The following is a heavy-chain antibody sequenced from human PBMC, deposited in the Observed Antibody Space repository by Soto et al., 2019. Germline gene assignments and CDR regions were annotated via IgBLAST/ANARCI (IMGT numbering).Heavy chain of an antibody. CDR1: GFTFSTHS. D-gene: IGHD5-12*01. CDR2: ISSTSTYI. V-gene: IGHV3-21*01. J-gene: IGHJ4*01. Sequence: PGGSLRLSCAASGFTFSTHSMNWVRQAPGKGLQWVSSISSTSTYIYYADSLKGRFTISRDNAKNSVYLHMNSLRAEDTAVYYCVRHSGYALDYWGRGTLVTVSS. CDR3: VRHSGYALDY.